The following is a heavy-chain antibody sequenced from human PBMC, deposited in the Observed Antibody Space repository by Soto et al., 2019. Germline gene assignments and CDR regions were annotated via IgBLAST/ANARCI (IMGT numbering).Heavy chain of an antibody. D-gene: IGHD6-6*01. J-gene: IGHJ4*02. V-gene: IGHV1-8*01. Sequence: ASVKVSCKXSGYTFTSYDINWVRQATGQGLEWMGWMDPNSGNTGYAHKFQGRVTMTRNTSISTAYMELSSLRSEDTAVYYCARDSYSSSSSDFDYWGQGTLVTVSS. CDR1: GYTFTSYD. CDR3: ARDSYSSSSSDFDY. CDR2: MDPNSGNT.